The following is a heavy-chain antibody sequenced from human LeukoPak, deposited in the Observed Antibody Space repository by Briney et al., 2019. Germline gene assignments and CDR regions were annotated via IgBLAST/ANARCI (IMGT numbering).Heavy chain of an antibody. Sequence: GASVKVSCKASGYTFTSYGISWVRQAPGQGLEWMGWISAYNGNTNYAQKLQGRVTMTTDTSTSTAYMELRSLRSEDTAVYYCATELGALGYCSSTSCPPRDWGQGTLVTVSS. D-gene: IGHD2-2*01. J-gene: IGHJ4*02. CDR2: ISAYNGNT. CDR3: ATELGALGYCSSTSCPPRD. V-gene: IGHV1-18*01. CDR1: GYTFTSYG.